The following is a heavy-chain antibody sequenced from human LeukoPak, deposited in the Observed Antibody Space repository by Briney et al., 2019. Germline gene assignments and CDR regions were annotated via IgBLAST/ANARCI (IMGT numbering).Heavy chain of an antibody. D-gene: IGHD3-10*01. CDR2: IYYSGST. Sequence: SETLSLTCAVYGGSFSGYYWSWIRQPPGKGLEWIGSIYYSGSTYYNPSLKSRVTISVDTSKNQFSLKLSSVTAAGTAVYYCARAGQEWFGELGFDQWGQGTLVIVSS. V-gene: IGHV4-34*01. J-gene: IGHJ4*02. CDR3: ARAGQEWFGELGFDQ. CDR1: GGSFSGYY.